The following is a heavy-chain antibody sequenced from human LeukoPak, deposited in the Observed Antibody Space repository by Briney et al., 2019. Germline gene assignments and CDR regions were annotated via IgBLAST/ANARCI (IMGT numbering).Heavy chain of an antibody. CDR2: INHSGST. CDR3: ARGPKPLRRWAQAVLNYGMDV. D-gene: IGHD4-17*01. J-gene: IGHJ6*02. Sequence: PSETLPLTCAVYGGSFSGYYWSWIRQPPGKGLEWIGEINHSGSTNYNPSLKSRVTISVDTSKLQFSLKLSSVTAADTAVYYCARGPKPLRRWAQAVLNYGMDVWGQGTTVTVSS. CDR1: GGSFSGYY. V-gene: IGHV4-34*01.